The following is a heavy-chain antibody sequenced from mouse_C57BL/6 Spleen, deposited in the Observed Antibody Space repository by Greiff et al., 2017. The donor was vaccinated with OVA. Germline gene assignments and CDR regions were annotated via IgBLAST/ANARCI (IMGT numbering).Heavy chain of an antibody. CDR2: IYPRDGST. CDR3: ARSEDYDDAMDY. D-gene: IGHD2-4*01. CDR1: GYTFTSYD. V-gene: IGHV1-85*01. Sequence: VQLQQSGPELVKPGASVKLSCKASGYTFTSYDINWVKQRPGQGLEWIGWIYPRDGSTTYNEKFKGKATLTVDTSSSTAYMELHSLTSEDSAVYFCARSEDYDDAMDYWGQGTSVTVSS. J-gene: IGHJ4*01.